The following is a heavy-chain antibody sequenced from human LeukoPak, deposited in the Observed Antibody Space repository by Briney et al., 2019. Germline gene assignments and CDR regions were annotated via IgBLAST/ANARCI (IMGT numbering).Heavy chain of an antibody. V-gene: IGHV4-59*01. D-gene: IGHD6-19*01. J-gene: IGHJ4*02. CDR2: IYYSGGT. CDR1: GASIRTYY. Sequence: SETLSPTCNVSGASIRTYYWCWIRQPPGKGLEWVGHIYYSGGTRYNPSLKSRVTISVDTSKNQFSLKLNSVTAADTALYYCAREQAVAGSGFDYWGQGTLVTVSS. CDR3: AREQAVAGSGFDY.